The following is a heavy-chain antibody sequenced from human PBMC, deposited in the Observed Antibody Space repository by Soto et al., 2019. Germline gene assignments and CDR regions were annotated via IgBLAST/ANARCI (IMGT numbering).Heavy chain of an antibody. V-gene: IGHV3-30-3*01. D-gene: IGHD5-18*01. Sequence: GGSLRLSCAASGFTFTIFAMHWVRQAPGKGLEWVAVISYDGSNKYYADSVKGRFTISRDNSKNTLYLQMNSLRAEDTAVYYCARDMGYSYSYGFDYWGQGTLVTVSS. CDR3: ARDMGYSYSYGFDY. CDR1: GFTFTIFA. CDR2: ISYDGSNK. J-gene: IGHJ4*02.